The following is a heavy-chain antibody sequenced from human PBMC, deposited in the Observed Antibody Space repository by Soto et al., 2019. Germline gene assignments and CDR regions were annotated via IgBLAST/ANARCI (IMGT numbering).Heavy chain of an antibody. J-gene: IGHJ4*02. V-gene: IGHV4-59*01. CDR1: GGSISSYY. CDR2: IYYSGST. D-gene: IGHD2-15*01. CDR3: ARVEYCRGGSCYPKFDY. Sequence: SETLSLTCTVSGGSISSYYWSWIRQPPGKGLEWIGYIYYSGSTDYNPSLKSRVTISVDTSKNQFSLKLSSVTDADTAVYYCARVEYCRGGSCYPKFDYWGQGTLVTVS.